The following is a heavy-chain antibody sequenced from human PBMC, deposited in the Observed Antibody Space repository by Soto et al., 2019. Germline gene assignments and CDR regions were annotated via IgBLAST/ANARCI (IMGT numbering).Heavy chain of an antibody. J-gene: IGHJ5*02. CDR2: FFTTGST. CDR1: GASINSYY. CDR3: ARGAYGSGSSPNWFDP. Sequence: QVQLQESGPGLVKPSETLSLTCAVSGASINSYYWSWIRQPAGKGLEWIGRFFTTGSTDYNPSLKSRVTMSVDTSKNQFSLKLNSVTAADTAVYYCARGAYGSGSSPNWFDPWGQGTLVTVSS. D-gene: IGHD3-10*01. V-gene: IGHV4-4*07.